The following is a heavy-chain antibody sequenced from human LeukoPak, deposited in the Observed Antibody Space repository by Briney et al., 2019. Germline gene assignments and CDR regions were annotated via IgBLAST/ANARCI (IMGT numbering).Heavy chain of an antibody. D-gene: IGHD1-26*01. CDR1: GYSISSGYY. CDR3: ARVVGATDYYYYYMDV. Sequence: SETLSLTCTVSGYSISSGYYWAWIRQPPGKGLEWIRSIYHSGSTYYNPSLKSRVTISVDTSKNKFSLKLSSVTDADTAVYYCARVVGATDYYYYYMDVWGKGTTVTVSS. CDR2: IYHSGST. J-gene: IGHJ6*03. V-gene: IGHV4-38-2*02.